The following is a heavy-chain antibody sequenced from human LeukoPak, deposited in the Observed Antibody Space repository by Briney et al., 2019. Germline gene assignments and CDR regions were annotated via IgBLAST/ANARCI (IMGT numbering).Heavy chain of an antibody. J-gene: IGHJ4*02. V-gene: IGHV3-30*04. CDR3: ARDQFRGTMIVVCDY. D-gene: IGHD3-22*01. CDR2: ISYDGSNK. Sequence: GGSLRLSCAASGFTFSSYAMHWVRQAPGKGLEWVAVISYDGSNKYYADSVKGRFTISRDNSKNTLYLQMNSLRAKDTAVYYCARDQFRGTMIVVCDYWGQGTLVTVSS. CDR1: GFTFSSYA.